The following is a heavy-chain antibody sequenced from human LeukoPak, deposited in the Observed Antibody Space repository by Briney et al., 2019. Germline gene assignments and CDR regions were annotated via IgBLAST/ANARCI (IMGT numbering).Heavy chain of an antibody. CDR2: INTDGSST. J-gene: IGHJ4*02. Sequence: GGSLRLSCAASGFTFSSYWMHWVRQAPGKGLVWVSRINTDGSSTSYADSVKGRFTISRVNAKNTLYLQMNSLRAEDTAVYYCASYCSSTSCPPDGYWGQGTLVTVSS. V-gene: IGHV3-74*01. CDR3: ASYCSSTSCPPDGY. D-gene: IGHD2-2*01. CDR1: GFTFSSYW.